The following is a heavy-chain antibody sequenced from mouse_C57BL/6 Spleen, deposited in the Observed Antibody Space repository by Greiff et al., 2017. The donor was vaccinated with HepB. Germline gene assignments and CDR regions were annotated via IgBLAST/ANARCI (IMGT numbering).Heavy chain of an antibody. D-gene: IGHD2-3*01. CDR1: GYTFTDYN. CDR2: INPNNGGT. Sequence: EVKLVESGPELVKPGASVKMSCKASGYTFTDYNMHWVKQSHGKSLEWIGYINPNNGGTSYNQKFKGKATLTVNKSSSTAYMELRSLTSEESAVYYGARGDDGYPYYYAMDYWGQGTSVTVSS. V-gene: IGHV1-22*01. CDR3: ARGDDGYPYYYAMDY. J-gene: IGHJ4*01.